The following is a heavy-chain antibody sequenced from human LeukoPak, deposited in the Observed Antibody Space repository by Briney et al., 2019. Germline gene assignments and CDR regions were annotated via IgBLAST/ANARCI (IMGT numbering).Heavy chain of an antibody. CDR1: GYTFTSYY. CDR3: ARGVSTVVIHGYMDV. V-gene: IGHV1-46*01. CDR2: INPSGGST. D-gene: IGHD4-23*01. J-gene: IGHJ6*03. Sequence: GASVKVSCKASGYTFTSYYMHRVRQAPGQGLEWMGIINPSGGSTSYAQKFQGRVTMTRDMSTSTVYMELSSLRSEDTAVYYCARGVSTVVIHGYMDVWAKGPRSPSP.